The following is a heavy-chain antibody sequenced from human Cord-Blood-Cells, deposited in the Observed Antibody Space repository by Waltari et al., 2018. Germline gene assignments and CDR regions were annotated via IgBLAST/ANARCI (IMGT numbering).Heavy chain of an antibody. D-gene: IGHD6-13*01. J-gene: IGHJ3*02. V-gene: IGHV3-7*01. CDR2: IKQDGSEK. Sequence: EVQLVESGGGLVQPGGSLRLSCAASGFTFSSHWMSRVRQAPGKGLEWVANIKQDGSEKYYVDSVKGRFTISRDNAKNSLYLQMNSLRAEDTAVYYCARDVSSHAFDIWGQGTMVTVSS. CDR3: ARDVSSHAFDI. CDR1: GFTFSSHW.